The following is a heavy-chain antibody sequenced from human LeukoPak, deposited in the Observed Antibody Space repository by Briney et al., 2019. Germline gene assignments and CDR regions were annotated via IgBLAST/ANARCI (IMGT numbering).Heavy chain of an antibody. V-gene: IGHV3-64*01. J-gene: IGHJ4*02. Sequence: LPGGSLRLSCAASGFTLSSYSMHWVRQAPGEGLEYVSAISSNGGSTYYANSVKGRFTISRDNSKNTLYLQMGSLRAEDMAVYYCARGPLYDSSGPYDYWGQGTLVTVSS. CDR1: GFTLSSYS. CDR2: ISSNGGST. D-gene: IGHD3-22*01. CDR3: ARGPLYDSSGPYDY.